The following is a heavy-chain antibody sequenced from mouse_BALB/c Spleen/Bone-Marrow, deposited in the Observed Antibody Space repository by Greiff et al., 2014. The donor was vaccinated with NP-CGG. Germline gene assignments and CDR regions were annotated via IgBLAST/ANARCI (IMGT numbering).Heavy chain of an antibody. CDR3: ARDDGFYGLDR. J-gene: IGHJ4*01. V-gene: IGHV5-6-3*01. Sequence: EVQLVESGGGLVQPGGSLKLSCAASGFTFSNYGMSGVRQTPDKRLDLVATINNNGGKTYSTDSVKGRFTISRDNAKNTLYLQMSSLKSEDTAMYYCARDDGFYGLDRWGQGTSVTVSS. D-gene: IGHD1-1*01. CDR1: GFTFSNYG. CDR2: INNNGGKT.